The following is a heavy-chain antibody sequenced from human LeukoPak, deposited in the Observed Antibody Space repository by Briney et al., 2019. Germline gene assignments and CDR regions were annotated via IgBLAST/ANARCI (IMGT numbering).Heavy chain of an antibody. CDR3: AKDRIISSSDFDY. CDR2: INPDSGDT. D-gene: IGHD6-6*01. Sequence: GASVKVSCKASGYTFTGYYLHWVRQAPGQGHEWMGWINPDSGDTNYAQKFQGRVTMTRDTSVSTAYMELSRLRSDDTAVYYCAKDRIISSSDFDYWGQGTLVTVSS. J-gene: IGHJ4*02. CDR1: GYTFTGYY. V-gene: IGHV1-2*02.